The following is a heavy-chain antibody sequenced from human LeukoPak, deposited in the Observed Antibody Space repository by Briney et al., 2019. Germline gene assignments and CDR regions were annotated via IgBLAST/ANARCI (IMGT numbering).Heavy chain of an antibody. CDR3: ARGRVGGYSYGYLLFDY. CDR2: IYYSGST. D-gene: IGHD5-18*01. V-gene: IGHV4-39*07. Sequence: SETLSLTCTVSGGSISSSSYYWGWIRQPPGKGLEWIGSIYYSGSTYYNPSLKSRVTISVDTSKNQFSLKLSSVTAADTAVYYCARGRVGGYSYGYLLFDYWGQGTLVTVSS. CDR1: GGSISSSSYY. J-gene: IGHJ4*02.